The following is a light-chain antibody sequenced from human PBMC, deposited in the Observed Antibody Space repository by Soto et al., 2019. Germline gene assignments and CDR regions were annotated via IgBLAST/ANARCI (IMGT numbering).Light chain of an antibody. V-gene: IGKV3-20*01. CDR1: QSVYKNF. J-gene: IGKJ4*01. CDR2: GAS. CDR3: PQYGSSPPT. Sequence: ELVLTQSPGTLSLSPGERATLSCRASQSVYKNFLAWYKQQPDQAHRLLINGASNRATGIPDRFSSSGSGADFSLTFDRLEPEGFAVYFCPQYGSSPPTFGGGNKVAIK.